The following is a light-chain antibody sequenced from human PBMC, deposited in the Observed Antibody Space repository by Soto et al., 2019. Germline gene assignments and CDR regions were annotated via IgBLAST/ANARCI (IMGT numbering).Light chain of an antibody. CDR1: ISNIGGNT. J-gene: IGLJ2*01. V-gene: IGLV1-44*01. CDR3: AAWDDSLNGVV. Sequence: QLVLTQPPSASGTPGQRVTISCSGSISNIGGNTVNWYQQLPGTAPKLLMYTNNQRPSGVPDRFSGSKSGTSASLAISGLQSEDEADCYCAAWDDSLNGVVFGGGTKLTVL. CDR2: TNN.